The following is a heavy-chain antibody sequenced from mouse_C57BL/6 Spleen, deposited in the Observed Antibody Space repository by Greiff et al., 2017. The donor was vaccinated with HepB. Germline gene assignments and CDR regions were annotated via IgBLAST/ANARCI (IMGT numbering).Heavy chain of an antibody. Sequence: VQLQESGAELVRPGASVTLSCKASGYTFTDYEMHWVKQTPVHGLEWIGAIDPETGGTAYNQKFKGKAILTADKSSSTAYMELRSLASEDSAVYYCTGLVATDFDVWGTGTTVTVSS. CDR3: TGLVATDFDV. J-gene: IGHJ1*03. V-gene: IGHV1-15*01. D-gene: IGHD1-1*01. CDR1: GYTFTDYE. CDR2: IDPETGGT.